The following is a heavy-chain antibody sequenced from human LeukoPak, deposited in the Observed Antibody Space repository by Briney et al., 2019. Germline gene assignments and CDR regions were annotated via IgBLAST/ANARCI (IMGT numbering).Heavy chain of an antibody. CDR1: GGSFSGYY. D-gene: IGHD2-15*01. V-gene: IGHV4-34*01. J-gene: IGHJ3*02. CDR3: ARRRYWSLLGAFDI. CDR2: INHSGST. Sequence: KPSETLSLTCAVYGGSFSGYYWSWIRQPPGKGLEWIGEINHSGSTNYNPSLKSRVTISVDTSKNQFSLKLSSVTAADTAVYYCARRRYWSLLGAFDIWGQGTMVTVSS.